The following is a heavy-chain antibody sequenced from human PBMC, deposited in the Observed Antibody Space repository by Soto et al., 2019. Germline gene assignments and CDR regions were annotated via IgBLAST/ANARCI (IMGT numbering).Heavy chain of an antibody. J-gene: IGHJ4*02. V-gene: IGHV4-59*11. CDR3: ARAPGRLYTSCWYYLDF. D-gene: IGHD6-13*01. Sequence: TVSDGTIRSLDGRWISKTKGKRLELSGYICYSGSPNYTPSPKSRVTIPVDPSKNQFSLKLSSVTAADTAVYYCARAPGRLYTSCWYYLDFLGQGTLVT. CDR1: DGTIRSLD. CDR2: ICYSGSP.